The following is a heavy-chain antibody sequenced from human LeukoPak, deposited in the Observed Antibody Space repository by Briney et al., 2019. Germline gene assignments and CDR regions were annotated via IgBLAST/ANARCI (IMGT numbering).Heavy chain of an antibody. CDR1: GFTFSSYW. V-gene: IGHV3-7*03. J-gene: IGHJ4*02. CDR2: IKQDGSEK. Sequence: PGGSLRLSCAASGFTFSSYWMSWVRQAPGKGLEWVANIKQDGSEKYYVDSVKGRFTISRDNAKNSLYLQMNSLRAEDTAVYYCAKVFRDGYNYPFDYWGQGTLVTVSS. CDR3: AKVFRDGYNYPFDY. D-gene: IGHD5-24*01.